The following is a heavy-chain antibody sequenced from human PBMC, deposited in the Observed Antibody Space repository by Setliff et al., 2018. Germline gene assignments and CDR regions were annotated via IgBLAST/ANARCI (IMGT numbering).Heavy chain of an antibody. J-gene: IGHJ4*02. CDR1: GYTFTSYD. V-gene: IGHV1-8*01. Sequence: ASVKVSCKASGYTFTSYDINWVRQATGQGLEWMGWMNPTSGNTGYAQKFQGRVTMTRNTSISTAYMELSSLRSEDTAVYYCAIDYGPTGTPYHWGQGTPVTVSS. CDR2: MNPTSGNT. D-gene: IGHD1-1*01. CDR3: AIDYGPTGTPYH.